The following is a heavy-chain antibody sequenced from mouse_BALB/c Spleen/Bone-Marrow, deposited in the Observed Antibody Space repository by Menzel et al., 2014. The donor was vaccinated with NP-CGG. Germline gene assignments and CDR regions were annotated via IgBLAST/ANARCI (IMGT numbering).Heavy chain of an antibody. CDR1: GYTFTSYW. CDR2: INPSNGRS. Sequence: VHLVESGAELVKPGASVKLSCKAPGYTFTSYWMHWVKQRPGQGLEWIGEINPSNGRSNYSEKFKSKATLTVDKSFSTTYMHLSSLTSEDSAVYSCARYNAYDWYFDVWGAGTTVTVYS. CDR3: ARYNAYDWYFDV. J-gene: IGHJ1*01. D-gene: IGHD2-2*01. V-gene: IGHV1S81*02.